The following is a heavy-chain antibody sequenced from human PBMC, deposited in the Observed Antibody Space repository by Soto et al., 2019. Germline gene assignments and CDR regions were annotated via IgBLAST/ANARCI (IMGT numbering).Heavy chain of an antibody. CDR2: INPNSGGT. Sequence: QVQLVQSGAEVKKPGASVKVSCKASGYTFTGYYMHWVRQAPGQGLEWMGWINPNSGGTNYEQKFQGWVTMTRDTSISTAYMELSRLRSDDTAVYYCARGGVGASWYVHYYYMDVWGKGTTVTVSS. V-gene: IGHV1-2*04. CDR1: GYTFTGYY. CDR3: ARGGVGASWYVHYYYMDV. J-gene: IGHJ6*03. D-gene: IGHD6-13*01.